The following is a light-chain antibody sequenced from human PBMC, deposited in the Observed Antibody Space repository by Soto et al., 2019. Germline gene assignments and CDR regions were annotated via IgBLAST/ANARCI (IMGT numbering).Light chain of an antibody. J-gene: IGKJ5*01. CDR1: QSISSW. V-gene: IGKV1-5*03. CDR2: KAS. Sequence: DIQMTQSPSTLSASVGDRVTITCRASQSISSWLAWYQQKPGKAPKLLIYKASSLESGVPSRFSGSGSGTECTLTISSLQPDDFATYYCQQYNSYSITFGQGTRLEIK. CDR3: QQYNSYSIT.